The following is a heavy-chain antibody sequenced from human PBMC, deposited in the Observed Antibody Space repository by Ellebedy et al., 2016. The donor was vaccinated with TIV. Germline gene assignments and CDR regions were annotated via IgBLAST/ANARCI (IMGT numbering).Heavy chain of an antibody. CDR3: ASSPYPYSSSWTDGMDV. CDR2: ISSSGSTI. CDR1: GFTFSDYY. V-gene: IGHV3-11*04. D-gene: IGHD6-13*01. Sequence: PGGSLRLSCAASGFTFSDYYMSWIRQAPGKGLEWISYISSSGSTIYYADSVKGRFTISRDNAKNSLYLQMNSLRAEDTAVYYCASSPYPYSSSWTDGMDVWGQGTTVTVSS. J-gene: IGHJ6*02.